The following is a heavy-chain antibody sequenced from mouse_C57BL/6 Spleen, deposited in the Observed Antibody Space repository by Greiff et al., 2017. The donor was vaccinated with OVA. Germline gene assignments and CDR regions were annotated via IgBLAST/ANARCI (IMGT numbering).Heavy chain of an antibody. CDR3: ARALYDYDVMDY. Sequence: QVQLQQSGAELARPGASVKLSCKASGYTFTSYGISWVKQRTGQGLEWIGEIYPRSGNTYYNEKFKGKATLTADKSSSTAYMQLRSLTSEDSAVYFCARALYDYDVMDYWGQGTSVTVSS. CDR1: GYTFTSYG. J-gene: IGHJ4*01. CDR2: IYPRSGNT. V-gene: IGHV1-81*01. D-gene: IGHD2-3*01.